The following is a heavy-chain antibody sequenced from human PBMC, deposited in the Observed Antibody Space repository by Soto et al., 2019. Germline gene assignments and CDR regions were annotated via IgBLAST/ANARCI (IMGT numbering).Heavy chain of an antibody. CDR3: ARGFRNGFNV. V-gene: IGHV3-21*05. CDR1: GFTCSGYS. CDR2: ISGPRINI. J-gene: IGHJ6*02. Sequence: EVQLVESGGGLVKPGGSLSLSWVAPGFTCSGYSVNWVRQPPGKGLEWVSYISGPRINIYYADSVKGRFTISRDNAKSAVYLQMNSLRAEDTAVYYCARGFRNGFNVWGQGTTVSVSS. D-gene: IGHD2-8*01.